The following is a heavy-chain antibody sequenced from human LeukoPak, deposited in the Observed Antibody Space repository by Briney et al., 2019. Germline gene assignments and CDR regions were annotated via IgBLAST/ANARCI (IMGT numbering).Heavy chain of an antibody. Sequence: PSETLSLTCAVSADSITSSSYYWAWIRQPRGKGLEWIGTIYHSGSTYYNSSLKSRFTISVNTSKNQVSLKLSSVTAADTAVSYCARHEGISGWYNYWGQGSLVTVSS. J-gene: IGHJ4*02. V-gene: IGHV4-39*01. CDR2: IYHSGST. CDR3: ARHEGISGWYNY. CDR1: ADSITSSSYY. D-gene: IGHD6-19*01.